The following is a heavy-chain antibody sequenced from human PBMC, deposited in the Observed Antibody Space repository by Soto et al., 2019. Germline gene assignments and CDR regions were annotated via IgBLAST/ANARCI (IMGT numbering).Heavy chain of an antibody. D-gene: IGHD3-10*01. CDR2: IHSSGST. CDR3: ARHRGASFDY. J-gene: IGHJ4*02. V-gene: IGHV4-31*03. Sequence: QVNLQESGPGLVKPSQTLSLTCSVSGDSISTGGYYWSWIRQHPGKGLEWTGYIHSSGSTYSSPSLKSRISISSDISRNQFSLNLTSVTAADTAVYYCARHRGASFDYWGQGTLVTVSS. CDR1: GDSISTGGYY.